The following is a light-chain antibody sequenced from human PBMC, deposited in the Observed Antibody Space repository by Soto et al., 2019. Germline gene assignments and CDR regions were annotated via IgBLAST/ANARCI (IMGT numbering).Light chain of an antibody. CDR1: SSNIGSNT. CDR2: SNN. V-gene: IGLV1-44*01. CDR3: AAWDDTLNGL. J-gene: IGLJ2*01. Sequence: QAVVSQPLSASGTPGQRVTISCSGSSSNIGSNTVNWYQQLPGTAPKLLIYSNNQRPSGVPDRFSGSKSGTSASLAISGLQSEDEADYYCAAWDDTLNGLFGGGTKLTV.